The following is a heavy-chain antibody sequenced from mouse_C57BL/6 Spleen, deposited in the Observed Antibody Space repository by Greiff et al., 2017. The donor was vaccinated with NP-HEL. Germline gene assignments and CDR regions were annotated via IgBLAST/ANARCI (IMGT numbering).Heavy chain of an antibody. Sequence: VKLQESGPELVKPGASVKISCKASGYAFSSSWMNWVKQRPGKGLEWIGRIYPGDGDTNYNGKFKGKATLTADKSSSTAYMQLSSLTSEDSAVYFCARKDHYGSSYWYFDVWGTGTTVTVSS. D-gene: IGHD1-1*01. J-gene: IGHJ1*03. CDR2: IYPGDGDT. V-gene: IGHV1-82*01. CDR1: GYAFSSSW. CDR3: ARKDHYGSSYWYFDV.